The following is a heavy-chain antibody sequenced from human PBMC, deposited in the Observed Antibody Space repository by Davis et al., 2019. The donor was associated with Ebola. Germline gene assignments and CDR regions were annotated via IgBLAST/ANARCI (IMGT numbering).Heavy chain of an antibody. D-gene: IGHD2-15*01. CDR1: GFTFSSYA. V-gene: IGHV3-23*01. CDR3: AKDLFCSGGNCFPMAFDI. J-gene: IGHJ3*02. Sequence: GESLKISCAASGFTFSSYALSWVRQVPGKGLEWVSTITGSGGSTYYADSVKGRFTISRDNSKKTLYVQMNSLRAEDSAVYFCAKDLFCSGGNCFPMAFDIWGQGTMVTVSS. CDR2: ITGSGGST.